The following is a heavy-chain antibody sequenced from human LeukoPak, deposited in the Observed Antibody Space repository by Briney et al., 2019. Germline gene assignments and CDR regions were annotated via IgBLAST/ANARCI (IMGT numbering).Heavy chain of an antibody. D-gene: IGHD2-15*01. V-gene: IGHV4-59*08. Sequence: SETLSLTCTVSGGSISGYFWSCIRQPPGQGGEFIGYIYYTGATLYNPSLKSRVTMSVDTSKNQFSLKLSSVTAADTAVYYCARHDPVGYYQHGMDVWGQGTTVTVSS. J-gene: IGHJ6*02. CDR3: ARHDPVGYYQHGMDV. CDR1: GGSISGYF. CDR2: IYYTGAT.